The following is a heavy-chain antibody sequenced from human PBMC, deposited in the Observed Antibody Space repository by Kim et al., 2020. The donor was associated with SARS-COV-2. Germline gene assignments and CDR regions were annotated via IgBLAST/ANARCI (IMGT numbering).Heavy chain of an antibody. J-gene: IGHJ6*02. CDR2: INHSGST. CDR1: GGSFSGYY. Sequence: SETLSLTCAVYGGSFSGYYWSWIRQPPGKGLEWIGEINHSGSTNYNPSLKSRVTISVDTSKNQFSLKLSSVTAADTAVYYCQWRVATTSRGSYYYYYGMDVWGQGTTVTVSS. D-gene: IGHD5-12*01. V-gene: IGHV4-34*01. CDR3: QWRVATTSRGSYYYYYGMDV.